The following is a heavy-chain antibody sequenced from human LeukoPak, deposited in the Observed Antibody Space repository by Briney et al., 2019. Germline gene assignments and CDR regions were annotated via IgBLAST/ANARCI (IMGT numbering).Heavy chain of an antibody. V-gene: IGHV3-21*01. CDR3: ARDFGVALDY. Sequence: PGGSLRLSCAASGFTFSNYDMHWVRQAPGKGLEWASAISSSSSYIYYADSIKGRFTISRDNAKNSLYLQMNSLRAEDTAVYHCARDFGVALDYWGQGTLVTVSS. CDR1: GFTFSNYD. D-gene: IGHD3-3*01. J-gene: IGHJ4*02. CDR2: ISSSSSYI.